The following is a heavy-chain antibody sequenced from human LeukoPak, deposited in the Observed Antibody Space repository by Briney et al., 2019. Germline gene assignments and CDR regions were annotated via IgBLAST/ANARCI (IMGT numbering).Heavy chain of an antibody. CDR3: ASLIDGLGI. CDR2: MSSSGSTI. V-gene: IGHV3-48*03. D-gene: IGHD4-17*01. J-gene: IGHJ3*02. Sequence: GGSQRLSCAASGFTFNKYGMNWVRQAPGKGLECVSYMSSSGSTIYYADSVKGRFTISRDNAENSLYLQMNSLRAEDTAVYYCASLIDGLGIWGQGTVVTVSS. CDR1: GFTFNKYG.